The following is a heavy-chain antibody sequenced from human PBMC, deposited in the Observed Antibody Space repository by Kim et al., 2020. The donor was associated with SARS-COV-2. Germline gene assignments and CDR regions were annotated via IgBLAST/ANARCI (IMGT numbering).Heavy chain of an antibody. V-gene: IGHV3-74*01. CDR3: TKSDYFDC. CDR2: IKNDGSST. Sequence: RGSLRLSCAASGFSFSSYWMHWVRQAPGKGLVWVSRIKNDGSSTYYADSVKGRFTISRDNAKNTLYLQMNSLRVEDTAVYYCTKSDYFDCWGQGTRVTVSS. J-gene: IGHJ4*02. CDR1: GFSFSSYW.